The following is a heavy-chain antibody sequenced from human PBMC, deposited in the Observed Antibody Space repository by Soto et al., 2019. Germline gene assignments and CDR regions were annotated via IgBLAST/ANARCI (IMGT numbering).Heavy chain of an antibody. D-gene: IGHD6-6*01. CDR1: GGSISSSSYY. Sequence: QLQLQESGPGLVKPSETLSLTCTVSGGSISSSSYYWGWIRQPPGKGLEWIGNIYYSGSTYYNPSLKCRVTISADTSKNQFALNLSSVTAADTAVYYCARAARGGNYYYYGMDGWGQGTTVTVSS. V-gene: IGHV4-39*01. J-gene: IGHJ6*02. CDR2: IYYSGST. CDR3: ARAARGGNYYYYGMDG.